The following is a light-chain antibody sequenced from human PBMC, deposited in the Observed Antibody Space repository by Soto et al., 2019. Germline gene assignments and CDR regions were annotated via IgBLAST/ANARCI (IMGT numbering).Light chain of an antibody. Sequence: EIVLTQSPATLSLSPGERATLSCRASQSVSSYLAWYQQKPGQAPRLLIYDASNRATGIPARFSGSGSGTDFTLTISGLGPEDFAVYCCHQRSNWLTFGGGTKVEIK. CDR2: DAS. V-gene: IGKV3-11*01. CDR3: HQRSNWLT. CDR1: QSVSSY. J-gene: IGKJ4*01.